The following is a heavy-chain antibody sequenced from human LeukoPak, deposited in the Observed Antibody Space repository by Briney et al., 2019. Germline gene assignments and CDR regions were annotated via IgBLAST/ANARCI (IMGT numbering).Heavy chain of an antibody. CDR2: ISSRGTTI. V-gene: IGHV3-48*03. D-gene: IGHD6-13*01. J-gene: IGHJ4*02. CDR1: GFTFSSYE. CDR3: ARGIVAAGNIDY. Sequence: GGSLRHSCAASGFTFSSYEMNWVRQAPGKGLEWVSYISSRGTTIYYADSVKGRFTISRGYAKNSLYLQMNSLRAEDTAVYYCARGIVAAGNIDYWGQGTLVTVSS.